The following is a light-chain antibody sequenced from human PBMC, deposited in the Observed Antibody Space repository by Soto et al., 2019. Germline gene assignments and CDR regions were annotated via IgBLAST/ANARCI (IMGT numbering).Light chain of an antibody. J-gene: IGKJ4*01. CDR3: QQYHSWVT. CDR2: GAS. V-gene: IGKV3D-15*01. Sequence: DMVVTQSPATLSSFPGDRVTLSCRASQYINTRLAWYQHRPGQAPRLLIYGASTRATGIPARFSGSGSGTEFTLSISSLQSEDFAVYYCQQYHSWVTFGGGTEVDIK. CDR1: QYINTR.